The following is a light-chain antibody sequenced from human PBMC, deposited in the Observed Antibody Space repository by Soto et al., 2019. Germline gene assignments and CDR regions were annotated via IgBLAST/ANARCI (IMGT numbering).Light chain of an antibody. V-gene: IGLV2-23*02. CDR3: CSYADNNTLV. CDR1: SSDVGSYNF. J-gene: IGLJ1*01. CDR2: DVN. Sequence: QSALTQPASVSGSPGQSITISCTGTSSDVGSYNFVSWYQQHPGKAPKLMIYDVNKRPSGVSNRFSGSKSANTASLTISGLQAEDEADYYCCSYADNNTLVFGTGTKLTVL.